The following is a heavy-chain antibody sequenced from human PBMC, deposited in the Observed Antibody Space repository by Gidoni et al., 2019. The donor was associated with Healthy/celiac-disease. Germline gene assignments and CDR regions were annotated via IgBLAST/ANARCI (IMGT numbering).Heavy chain of an antibody. CDR2: ISGSSSNT. D-gene: IGHD6-19*01. V-gene: IGHV3-11*05. CDR3: AIGFTVADTSYYYYMDV. Sequence: QVPLVESGGGGVKPGGSVSLPCAAWGFPFSDYYMSWIRQAPGKGLEWVSDISGSSSNTNYADSVKGRFTISRDNAKNTLYLQMNSLRAEDTAVYYCAIGFTVADTSYYYYMDVWGKGTTVTVSS. J-gene: IGHJ6*03. CDR1: GFPFSDYY.